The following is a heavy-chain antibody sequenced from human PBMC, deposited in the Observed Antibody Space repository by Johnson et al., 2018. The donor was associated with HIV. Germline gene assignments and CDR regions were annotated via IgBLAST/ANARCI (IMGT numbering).Heavy chain of an antibody. Sequence: QVQLVESGGGVVQPGRSLRLSCAASGFTFSSYSMHWVRQAPGKGLEWVAVIWYDGSNKYYVDSVKGRFTISRDNAKNSLYLQMNSLRAEDTAVYYCARERGYSSVLWKLSEAAFDIWGQGTMVTVSS. CDR2: IWYDGSNK. CDR3: ARERGYSSVLWKLSEAAFDI. V-gene: IGHV3-33*01. D-gene: IGHD6-19*01. CDR1: GFTFSSYS. J-gene: IGHJ3*02.